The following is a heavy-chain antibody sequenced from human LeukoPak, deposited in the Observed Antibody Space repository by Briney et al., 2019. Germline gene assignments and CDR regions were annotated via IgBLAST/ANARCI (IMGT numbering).Heavy chain of an antibody. CDR3: ASGETDFWSGYYTGAPPSHKLNMDV. CDR1: GVSISSGTYY. Sequence: KPSETLSLTCTVSGVSISSGTYYWGWIRQPPGKGPEWFGSIYNSGCTYYNPSLKSRVTISVDTSKNQFSLKLSSVTAADTAVYYCASGETDFWSGYYTGAPPSHKLNMDVWGKGTTVTVSS. J-gene: IGHJ6*03. D-gene: IGHD3-3*01. V-gene: IGHV4-39*01. CDR2: IYNSGCT.